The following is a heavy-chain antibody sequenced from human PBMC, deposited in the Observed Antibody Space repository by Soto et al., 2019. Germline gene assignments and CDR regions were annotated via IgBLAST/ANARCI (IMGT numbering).Heavy chain of an antibody. CDR3: ARDALRWEFFFWFDP. D-gene: IGHD3-10*01. V-gene: IGHV3-30-3*01. J-gene: IGHJ5*02. CDR2: ISYDGSNK. CDR1: GFTFSSYA. Sequence: GGSLRLSCAASGFTFSSYAMHWVRQAPGKGLEWVAVISYDGSNKYYADSVKGRFTISRDNSKNTLYLQMNSLRAEDTAVYYCARDALRWEFFFWFDPWGQGTLVTVSS.